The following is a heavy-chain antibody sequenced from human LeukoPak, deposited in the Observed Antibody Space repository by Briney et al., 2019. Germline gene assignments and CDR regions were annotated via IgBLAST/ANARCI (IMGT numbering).Heavy chain of an antibody. CDR2: IYYTGTT. CDR1: GGSISGTYY. CDR3: ARVLNYYDSSGYYEPAFDI. V-gene: IGHV4-59*08. Sequence: SETLSLTCTVSGGSISGTYYWSWIRQPPGKGLEWIGYIYYTGTTDSNPSLKSRVTISLDTSKNQFSLNLSSVTAADTAVYYCARVLNYYDSSGYYEPAFDIWGQGTMVTVSS. D-gene: IGHD3-22*01. J-gene: IGHJ3*02.